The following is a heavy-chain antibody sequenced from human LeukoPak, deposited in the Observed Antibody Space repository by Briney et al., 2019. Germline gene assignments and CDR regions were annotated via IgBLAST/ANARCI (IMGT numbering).Heavy chain of an antibody. CDR1: GGSFSGYY. CDR2: INHGGST. D-gene: IGHD2-15*01. J-gene: IGHJ6*02. V-gene: IGHV4-34*01. Sequence: PSETLSLTCAVYGGSFSGYYWTWIRQSPGKGLEWIGEINHGGSTNYNPSLKSRVTISVDTSKNQFSLRLSSLTAADTAVYYCARAQGGGGNYAMDVWGQGTTVTVSS. CDR3: ARAQGGGGNYAMDV.